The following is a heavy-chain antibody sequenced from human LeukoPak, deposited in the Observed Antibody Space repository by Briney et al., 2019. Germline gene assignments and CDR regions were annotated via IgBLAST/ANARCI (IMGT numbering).Heavy chain of an antibody. CDR2: ISSSSSYI. CDR3: ARLDGSGSYYYYYYYMDV. D-gene: IGHD3-10*01. CDR1: GFTFSSYS. Sequence: GGSLRLSCAASGFTFSSYSMNWVRQAPGKGLEWVSSISSSSSYIYCADSVKGRFTISRDNAKNSLYLQMNSLRAEDTAVYYCARLDGSGSYYYYYYYMDVWGKGTTVTVSS. J-gene: IGHJ6*03. V-gene: IGHV3-21*01.